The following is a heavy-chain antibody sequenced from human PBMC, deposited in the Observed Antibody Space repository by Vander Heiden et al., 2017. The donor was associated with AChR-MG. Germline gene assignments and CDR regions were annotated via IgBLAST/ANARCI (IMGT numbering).Heavy chain of an antibody. V-gene: IGHV3-23*01. D-gene: IGHD1-26*01. CDR2: SSGSGGST. CDR3: AKVNGGSYRLGGYYFDY. CDR1: AVTISSYA. J-gene: IGHJ4*02. Sequence: EVQPSESGGGLVQPARSLRLHCADSAVTISSYAMSWVRQARGKGLEWVSASSGSGGSTYYADSVKGRFTISRDNSKNTLYLQMNSLRAEDTAVYYCAKVNGGSYRLGGYYFDYWGQGTLVTVSS.